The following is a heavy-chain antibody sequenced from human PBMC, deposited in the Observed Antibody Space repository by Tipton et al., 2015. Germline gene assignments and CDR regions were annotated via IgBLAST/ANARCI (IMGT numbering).Heavy chain of an antibody. Sequence: TLSLTCTVSGGSISRGGYYWAWIRQPPGKGLEWIGEIHHGGSTNYNPSLKSRVTMSVDTSKNQFSLKLNSVTAADTAVYYCAREVWYNDSTGYDYWGQGTLVTVSS. CDR2: IHHGGST. D-gene: IGHD3-22*01. J-gene: IGHJ4*02. V-gene: IGHV4-39*07. CDR1: GGSISRGGYY. CDR3: AREVWYNDSTGYDY.